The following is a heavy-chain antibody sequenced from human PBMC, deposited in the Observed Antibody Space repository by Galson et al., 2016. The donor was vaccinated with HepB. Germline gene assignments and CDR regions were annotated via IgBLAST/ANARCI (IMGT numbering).Heavy chain of an antibody. Sequence: SLRLSCAASTFMFSSYTMHWVRQAPGKGLEYVSAISSDGGSTYYIDSVKGRFTISRDNFKNSLYLQMTSLRTEDTAVYYCVSRGAQWLVTADSWGQGTLVVVSS. CDR3: VSRGAQWLVTADS. CDR2: ISSDGGST. D-gene: IGHD5-12*01. CDR1: TFMFSSYT. J-gene: IGHJ4*02. V-gene: IGHV3-64D*06.